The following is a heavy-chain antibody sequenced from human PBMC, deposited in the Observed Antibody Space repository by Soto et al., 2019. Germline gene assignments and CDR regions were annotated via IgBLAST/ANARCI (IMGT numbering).Heavy chain of an antibody. D-gene: IGHD4-17*01. J-gene: IGHJ3*02. CDR2: INPNSGGT. V-gene: IGHV1-2*04. Sequence: ASVKVSCKASGYTFTGYYMHWVRQAPGQGLEWMGWINPNSGGTNYAQKFQGWVTMTRDTSISTAYMELSRLRSDDTAVYYCARGPATKTTVTTDDAFDIWGQGTMVTV. CDR1: GYTFTGYY. CDR3: ARGPATKTTVTTDDAFDI.